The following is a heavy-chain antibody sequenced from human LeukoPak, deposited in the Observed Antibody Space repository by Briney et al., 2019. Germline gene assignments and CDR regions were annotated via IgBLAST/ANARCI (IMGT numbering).Heavy chain of an antibody. V-gene: IGHV3-21*01. D-gene: IGHD6-25*01. CDR3: ARGVSSGTDY. Sequence: GGSLRLSCAASGFTFSSYSMNWVRQAPGKGLEWVSSISSSSSYVYYADSVKGRFTISRDNAKNSLYLQMNSLRAEDTAVYYCARGVSSGTDYWGQGTLVTVSS. J-gene: IGHJ4*02. CDR2: ISSSSSYV. CDR1: GFTFSSYS.